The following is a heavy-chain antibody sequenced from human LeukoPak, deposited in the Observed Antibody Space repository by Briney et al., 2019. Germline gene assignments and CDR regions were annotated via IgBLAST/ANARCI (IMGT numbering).Heavy chain of an antibody. CDR2: IYYSGST. CDR1: GGSISSYY. Sequence: SETLSLTCTVSGGSISSYYWNWIRQPPGKGLEWIGYIYYSGSTNYNPSLKSRVTISVDTSKNQFSLKLSSVTAADTAVYYCARANSGYDLEFDYWGQGTLVTVSS. CDR3: ARANSGYDLEFDY. J-gene: IGHJ4*02. V-gene: IGHV4-59*01. D-gene: IGHD5-12*01.